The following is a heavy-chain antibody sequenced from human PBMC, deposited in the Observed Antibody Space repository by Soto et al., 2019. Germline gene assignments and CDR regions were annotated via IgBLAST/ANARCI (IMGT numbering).Heavy chain of an antibody. D-gene: IGHD5-12*01. J-gene: IGHJ5*02. CDR1: GGSISSGGYS. CDR3: ARAPGYSGNWFDP. CDR2: IYHSGST. V-gene: IGHV4-30-2*01. Sequence: QLQVQESGSGLVKPSQTLSLTCAVSGGSISSGGYSWSWIRQPPGKGLEWIGYIYHSGSTYYNPPLKGRVTISVDRAKNQFSLKLSSVAAADTAVYYCARAPGYSGNWFDPWGQGTLVTVSS.